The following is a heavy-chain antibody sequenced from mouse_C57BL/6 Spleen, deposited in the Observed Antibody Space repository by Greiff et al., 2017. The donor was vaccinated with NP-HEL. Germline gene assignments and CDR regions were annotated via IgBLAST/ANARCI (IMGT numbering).Heavy chain of an antibody. J-gene: IGHJ1*03. Sequence: EVKLEESGPGLVKPSQSLSLTCSVTGYSITSGYYWNWIRQFPGNKLEWMGYISYDGSNNYNPSLKNRISITRDTSKNQFFLKLNSVTTEDTATYYCARDRFITPGYFDVWGTGTTVTVSS. V-gene: IGHV3-6*01. D-gene: IGHD1-1*01. CDR1: GYSITSGYY. CDR3: ARDRFITPGYFDV. CDR2: ISYDGSN.